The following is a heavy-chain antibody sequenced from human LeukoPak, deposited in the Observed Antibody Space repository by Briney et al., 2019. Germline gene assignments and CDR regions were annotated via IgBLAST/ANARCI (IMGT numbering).Heavy chain of an antibody. D-gene: IGHD6-6*01. CDR3: ARKSGVSSSLDY. CDR2: ISSSSSYI. CDR1: GFTFSSYA. V-gene: IGHV3-21*01. Sequence: TGGSLRLSRAASGFTFSSYAMSWVRQAPGKGLEWVSSISSSSSYIYYADSVKGRFTISRDNAKNSLYLQMNSLRAEDTAMYYCARKSGVSSSLDYWGQGTLVTVSS. J-gene: IGHJ4*02.